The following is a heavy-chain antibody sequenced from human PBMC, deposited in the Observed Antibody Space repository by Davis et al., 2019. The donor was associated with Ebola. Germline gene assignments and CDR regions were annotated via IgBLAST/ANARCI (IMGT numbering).Heavy chain of an antibody. CDR1: GGSINSNTFY. CDR3: ARLGCSSSFMDV. D-gene: IGHD2-2*01. Sequence: PSETLSLTCTVSGGSINSNTFYWGWIRQSPGKGLEWIGRIYYSGATDYNASLKSRVTLSVDRSKNQFSLRLSSVSAADTAVYYCARLGCSSSFMDVWGTGTTVIVSS. J-gene: IGHJ6*03. V-gene: IGHV4-39*07. CDR2: IYYSGAT.